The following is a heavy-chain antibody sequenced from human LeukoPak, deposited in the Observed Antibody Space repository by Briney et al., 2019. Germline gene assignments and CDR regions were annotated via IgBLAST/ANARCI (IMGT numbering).Heavy chain of an antibody. J-gene: IGHJ6*02. CDR2: ISWNSGSI. Sequence: SLRLSCAASGFTFDDYAMHWVRQAPGKGLEWVSGISWNSGSIGYADSVKGRFTISRDNAKNSLYLQMNSLRAEDTALYYCAMGSSGWYGYYYYGMDVWGQGTTVTVSS. CDR3: AMGSSGWYGYYYYGMDV. V-gene: IGHV3-9*01. CDR1: GFTFDDYA. D-gene: IGHD6-19*01.